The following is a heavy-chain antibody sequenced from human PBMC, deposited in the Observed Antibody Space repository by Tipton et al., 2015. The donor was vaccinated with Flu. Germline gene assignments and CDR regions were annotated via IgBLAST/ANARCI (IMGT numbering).Heavy chain of an antibody. CDR1: GFPFSNFW. Sequence: SLRLSCAASGFPFSNFWMRWVRQAPGKGLEWVAHINQDGSEKNYVDSAKGRFTISRDNAKNSLYLQMNSLRADDTALYYCVRFAGGSWGQGTLVTVSS. CDR2: INQDGSEK. J-gene: IGHJ5*02. CDR3: VRFAGGS. V-gene: IGHV3-7*01. D-gene: IGHD3-16*01.